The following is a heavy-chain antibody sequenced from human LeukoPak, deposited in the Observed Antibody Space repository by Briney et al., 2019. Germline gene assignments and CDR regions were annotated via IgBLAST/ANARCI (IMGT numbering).Heavy chain of an antibody. J-gene: IGHJ6*03. D-gene: IGHD2-15*01. CDR3: ARGDIVVVVAAPHMDV. V-gene: IGHV4-4*07. Sequence: SETLSLTCTVSGNSFGNYYWSWIRQPAGKGLEWIGRIYTSGSTTYNPSLKSRVTMSVDTSKNQFSLKLSSVTAADTAVYYCARGDIVVVVAAPHMDVWGKGTTVTVSS. CDR2: IYTSGST. CDR1: GNSFGNYY.